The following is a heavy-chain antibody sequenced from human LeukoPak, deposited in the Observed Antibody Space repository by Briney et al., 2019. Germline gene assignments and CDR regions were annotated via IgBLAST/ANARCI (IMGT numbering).Heavy chain of an antibody. D-gene: IGHD4-17*01. CDR2: IKQDGSEK. J-gene: IGHJ4*02. CDR3: ARQHDDYGDYYFDY. V-gene: IGHV3-7*01. CDR1: GFTFSSYW. Sequence: PGGSLRLSCAASGFTFSSYWMSWVRQAPGKGLEWVANIKQDGSEKYYVDSVKGRFTISRDNAKNSLYLQMNSLRAEDTAVYYCARQHDDYGDYYFDYWGQGTLVTVSS.